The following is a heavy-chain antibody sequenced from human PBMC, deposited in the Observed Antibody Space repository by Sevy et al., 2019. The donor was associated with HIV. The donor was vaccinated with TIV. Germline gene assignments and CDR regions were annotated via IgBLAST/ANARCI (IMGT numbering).Heavy chain of an antibody. V-gene: IGHV3-48*02. CDR1: GFSFSTYS. J-gene: IGHJ4*02. D-gene: IGHD6-19*01. CDR3: ARVAAVASTLYYFDF. CDR2: ISTSSSTI. Sequence: GGYLRLSCAASGFSFSTYSMNWVRQAPGKGLEWISYISTSSSTIYYADSVKGRFTISRDNAKRSLYLHMNSLRDEDAAVSSCARVAAVASTLYYFDFWGQGTLVTVSS.